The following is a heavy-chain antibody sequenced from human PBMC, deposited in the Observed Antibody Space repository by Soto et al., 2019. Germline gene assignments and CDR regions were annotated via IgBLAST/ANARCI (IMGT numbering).Heavy chain of an antibody. CDR2: VYYTGST. CDR1: GASVSGSY. J-gene: IGHJ4*02. V-gene: IGHV4-59*02. CDR3: ARSVAVPGSHIDY. D-gene: IGHD3-10*01. Sequence: ETLSLTCRVSGASVSGSYCSWIRQSPGKGLEWLGYVYYTGSTNYSPSLRSRVSISVDTSKNEFSLRLSSVTAADTAVYFCARSVAVPGSHIDYWGQGTKVTVS.